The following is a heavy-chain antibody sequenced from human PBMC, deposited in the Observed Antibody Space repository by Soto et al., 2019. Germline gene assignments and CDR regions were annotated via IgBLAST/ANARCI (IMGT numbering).Heavy chain of an antibody. J-gene: IGHJ4*02. CDR3: ARNNYYGSGSYYNRVLDY. CDR2: INAGNGNT. V-gene: IGHV1-3*01. CDR1: GYTFTSYA. Sequence: ASVKVSCKASGYTFTSYAMHWVRQAPGQRLEWMGWINAGNGNTKYSQKFQGRVTITRDTSASTAYMELSSLRSEDTAVYYCARNNYYGSGSYYNRVLDYCGQGTLVTVSS. D-gene: IGHD3-10*01.